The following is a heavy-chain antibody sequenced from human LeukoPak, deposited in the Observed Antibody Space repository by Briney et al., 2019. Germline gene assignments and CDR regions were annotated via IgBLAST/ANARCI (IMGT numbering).Heavy chain of an antibody. V-gene: IGHV3-30*18. D-gene: IGHD5-18*01. Sequence: GGSLRLSCAASGFSVSDNYMNWVRQAPGKGLEWVTVISYDGTNKYYADSVKGRFTISRDNSKDTLYLQMNSLRAEDTAIYYCAKERGDTYGHELFDYWGQGTLVTVSS. CDR3: AKERGDTYGHELFDY. J-gene: IGHJ4*02. CDR1: GFSVSDNY. CDR2: ISYDGTNK.